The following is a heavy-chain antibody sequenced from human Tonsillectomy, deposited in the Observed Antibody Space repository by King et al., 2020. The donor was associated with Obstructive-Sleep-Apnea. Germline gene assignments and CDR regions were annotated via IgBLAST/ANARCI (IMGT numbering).Heavy chain of an antibody. V-gene: IGHV5-51*01. CDR3: ARRPSVFYDPFDY. CDR1: GYSFTSYY. D-gene: IGHD2/OR15-2a*01. CDR2: IFPGHSDT. Sequence: QLVQSGGEVKKPGESLKISCKSSGYSFTSYYIGWVRQMPGKGLEWVGLIFPGHSDTRYSPSFQGQVTISAAKSINTAYLQWSSLKASETAMYYCARRPSVFYDPFDYWGQGTLVTVSS. J-gene: IGHJ4*02.